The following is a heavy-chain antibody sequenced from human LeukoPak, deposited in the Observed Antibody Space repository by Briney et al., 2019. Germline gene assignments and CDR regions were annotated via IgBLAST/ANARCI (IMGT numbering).Heavy chain of an antibody. J-gene: IGHJ2*01. Sequence: PSETLCLTCAVYGVSFSGYYWSWVRQPPGKGLEWIGEINHSGSTNYNPSLKSRVTISVDTSKNQFSLKLSSVTAADTAVYYCARGGIAGHWYFDLWGRGTLVTVSS. CDR1: GVSFSGYY. D-gene: IGHD6-13*01. V-gene: IGHV4-34*01. CDR2: INHSGST. CDR3: ARGGIAGHWYFDL.